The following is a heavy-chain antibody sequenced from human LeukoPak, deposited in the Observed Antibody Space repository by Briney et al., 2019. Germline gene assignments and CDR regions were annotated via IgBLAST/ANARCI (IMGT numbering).Heavy chain of an antibody. CDR1: GDSTRSGGYY. D-gene: IGHD2-2*01. CDR2: IFNSGST. V-gene: IGHV4-31*03. CDR3: ARDRGRVRGYYYAMDV. Sequence: SQTLSLTCTVSGDSTRSGGYYWTWIRQHPEKGLEWIGYIFNSGSTYYNPSLKSRVTISEDTSKNQFSLNLTSVTAADTAVYYCARDRGRVRGYYYAMDVWGQGTTVTVSS. J-gene: IGHJ6*02.